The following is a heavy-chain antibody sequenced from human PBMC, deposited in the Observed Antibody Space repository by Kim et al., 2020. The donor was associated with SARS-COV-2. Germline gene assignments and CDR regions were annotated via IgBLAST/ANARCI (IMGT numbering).Heavy chain of an antibody. Sequence: ASVKVSCKASGYTLSDYHIHWVRQAPGQGLEWMAWINCKTGVTEYAQMFQGRITVIRDTSISTAYMDVSGLMSDDTAVYYCATWIPVPTGRVPYWGQGTLVTVSS. J-gene: IGHJ4*02. CDR2: INCKTGVT. V-gene: IGHV1-2*02. D-gene: IGHD2-2*03. CDR3: ATWIPVPTGRVPY. CDR1: GYTLSDYH.